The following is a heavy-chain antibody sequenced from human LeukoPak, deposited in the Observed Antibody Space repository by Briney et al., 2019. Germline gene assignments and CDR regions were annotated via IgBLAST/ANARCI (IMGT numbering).Heavy chain of an antibody. D-gene: IGHD6-19*01. Sequence: GGSLRLSCAASGFTFSSFWMHWVRQAPGKGLVWVSRINSVGSSTSYADSVNGRFTISRDNAKNTLYLQMNSLRAEDTAVYYCARERTSGWDAFDTWGQGTLVTVSS. J-gene: IGHJ5*02. CDR3: ARERTSGWDAFDT. CDR2: INSVGSST. V-gene: IGHV3-74*01. CDR1: GFTFSSFW.